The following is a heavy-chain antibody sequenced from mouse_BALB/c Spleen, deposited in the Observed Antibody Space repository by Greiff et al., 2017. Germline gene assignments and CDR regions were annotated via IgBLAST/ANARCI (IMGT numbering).Heavy chain of an antibody. D-gene: IGHD1-2*01. CDR3: ARSLLRLGRAMDY. CDR2: LWGDGST. Sequence: QVQLQQSGPGLVAPSQSLSITCPAPGFPLPGSGVTWVRQPPGQGLAWLGMLWGDGSTDYNSALKSRLSISKDNSKSQVFLKMNSLRTDDTARYYCARSLLRLGRAMDYWGQGTSVTVSS. CDR1: GFPLPGSG. V-gene: IGHV2-6-7*01. J-gene: IGHJ4*01.